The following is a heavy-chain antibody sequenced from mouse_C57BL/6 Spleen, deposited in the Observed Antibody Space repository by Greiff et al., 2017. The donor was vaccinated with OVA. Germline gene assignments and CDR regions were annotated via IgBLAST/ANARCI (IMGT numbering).Heavy chain of an antibody. CDR1: GFSLTSYG. V-gene: IGHV2-2*01. CDR3: ARGTGTLHFDV. D-gene: IGHD4-1*01. CDR2: IWSGGST. J-gene: IGHJ1*03. Sequence: VMLVESGPGLVQPSQSLSITCTVSGFSLTSYGVHWVRQSPGKGLEWLGVIWSGGSTDYNAAFISRLSISKDNSKSQVFFKMNSLQADDTAIYYCARGTGTLHFDVWGTGTTVTVSS.